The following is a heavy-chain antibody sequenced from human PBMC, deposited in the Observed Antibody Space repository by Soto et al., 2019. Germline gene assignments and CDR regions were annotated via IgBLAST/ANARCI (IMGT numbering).Heavy chain of an antibody. CDR3: ATSLQYCSGGSCYSWGSIYYYMDV. D-gene: IGHD2-15*01. Sequence: PGGSLRLSCAASGFTFSSYGMHWVRQAPGKGLEWVAVIWYDGSNKYYADSVKGRFTISRDNSKNTLYLQMNSLRAEDTAVYYCATSLQYCSGGSCYSWGSIYYYMDVWGKGTTVTVS. CDR2: IWYDGSNK. CDR1: GFTFSSYG. J-gene: IGHJ6*03. V-gene: IGHV3-33*01.